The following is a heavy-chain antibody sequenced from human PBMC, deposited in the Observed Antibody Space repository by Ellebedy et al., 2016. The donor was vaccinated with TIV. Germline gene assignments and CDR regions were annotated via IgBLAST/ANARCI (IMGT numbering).Heavy chain of an antibody. J-gene: IGHJ6*02. D-gene: IGHD3-10*01. CDR2: ISSSASIM. Sequence: GESLKISCAASGFTFSSFEMNWVRQAPGKGLEWISYISSSASIMHYTDSVKGRFTISRDNAKNKLFLPMHGLRVEDTGIYFCARDAGAFYASRRYHEGDYYYGMDVWGQGTTVTVS. CDR3: ARDAGAFYASRRYHEGDYYYGMDV. CDR1: GFTFSSFE. V-gene: IGHV3-48*03.